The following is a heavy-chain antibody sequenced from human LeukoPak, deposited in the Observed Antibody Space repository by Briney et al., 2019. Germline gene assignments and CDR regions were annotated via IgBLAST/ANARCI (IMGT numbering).Heavy chain of an antibody. D-gene: IGHD4-17*01. J-gene: IGHJ6*04. CDR3: ARHHDYGDNVWMDV. CDR2: IYYRGST. Sequence: SETLSLTCTVSGGSISSSSYYWGWIRQPPGKGLEWIGSIYYRGSTYYNPSLKSRVTISVDTSKNQFSLKLSSVTAADTAVYYCARHHDYGDNVWMDVWGKGTTVTVSS. CDR1: GGSISSSSYY. V-gene: IGHV4-39*01.